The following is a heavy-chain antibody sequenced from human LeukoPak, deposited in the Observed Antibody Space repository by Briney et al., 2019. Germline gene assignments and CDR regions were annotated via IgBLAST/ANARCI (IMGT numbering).Heavy chain of an antibody. J-gene: IGHJ4*02. CDR1: GYSFTSYW. V-gene: IGHV5-51*01. Sequence: ESLKISRKGFGYSFTSYWNGWVRQMPGKGLELMGIVYPGDSDTRYRPSFQGQVTISADKSITTAYLQWSSLKASDTAMYYCARRPKDSNGYVFDYWGQGTLVTVSS. CDR2: VYPGDSDT. CDR3: ARRPKDSNGYVFDY. D-gene: IGHD3-22*01.